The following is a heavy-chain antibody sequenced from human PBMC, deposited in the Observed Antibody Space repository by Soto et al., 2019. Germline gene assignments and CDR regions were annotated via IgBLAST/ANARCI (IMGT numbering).Heavy chain of an antibody. J-gene: IGHJ4*02. CDR2: ISDSADRI. D-gene: IGHD2-21*02. CDR1: GFSFSSNS. V-gene: IGHV3-23*01. Sequence: GGSLRLSCKASGFSFSSNSMGWLRQAPGKGLDWVSSISDSADRIYYADSVRGRFTFSRDNSKNMMYLQMNNLRAEDTAVYYCARGGDPDYWGQGTLVTVS. CDR3: ARGGDPDY.